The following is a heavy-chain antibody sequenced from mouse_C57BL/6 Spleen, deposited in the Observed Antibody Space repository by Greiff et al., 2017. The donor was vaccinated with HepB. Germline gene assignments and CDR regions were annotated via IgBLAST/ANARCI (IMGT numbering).Heavy chain of an antibody. CDR1: GYTFTDYN. J-gene: IGHJ4*01. D-gene: IGHD1-1*01. Sequence: EVQLQQSGPELVKPGASVKIPCKASGYTFTDYNMDWVKQSHGKSLEWIGDINPNNGGTIYNQKFKGKATLTVDKSSSTAYMELRSLTSEDTAVYYCARGDYYGSSGDLYAMDYWGQGTSVTVSS. V-gene: IGHV1-18*01. CDR3: ARGDYYGSSGDLYAMDY. CDR2: INPNNGGT.